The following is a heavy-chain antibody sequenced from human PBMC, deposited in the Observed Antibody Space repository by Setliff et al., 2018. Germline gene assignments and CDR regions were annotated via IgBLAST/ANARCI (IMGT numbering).Heavy chain of an antibody. Sequence: SETLSLTCTVYGGSFTGYYWSWFRQVPGKGLEWIAEIGHSDMPHYNPSLKSRVTISADTSKREFYLRLNSVTAADSAVYYCARHGGWYFDLWGRGTLVTVSS. CDR2: IGHSDMP. V-gene: IGHV4-34*01. CDR3: ARHGGWYFDL. D-gene: IGHD4-17*01. CDR1: GGSFTGYY. J-gene: IGHJ2*01.